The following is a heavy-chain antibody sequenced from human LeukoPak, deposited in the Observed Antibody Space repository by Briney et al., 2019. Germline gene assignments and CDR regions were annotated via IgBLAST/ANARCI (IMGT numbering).Heavy chain of an antibody. CDR3: ARGGLYIVVTEQFDY. CDR2: ISYDGSNK. D-gene: IGHD2-15*01. J-gene: IGHJ4*02. CDR1: GFTFSSYA. V-gene: IGHV3-30-3*01. Sequence: PGGSLRLSCAASGFTFSSYAMHWVRQAPGKGLEWVAVISYDGSNKYYADSVKGRFTISRDNSKNTLYLQMNSLRAEDTAVYYCARGGLYIVVTEQFDYWGQGTLVTVSS.